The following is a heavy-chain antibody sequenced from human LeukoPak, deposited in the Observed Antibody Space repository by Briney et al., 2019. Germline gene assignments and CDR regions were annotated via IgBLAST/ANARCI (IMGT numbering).Heavy chain of an antibody. CDR1: GGSISSYY. V-gene: IGHV4-59*08. J-gene: IGHJ4*02. CDR2: IYYSGST. CDR3: ARSLGYNSILDY. Sequence: SETLSLTCTVSGGSISSYYWSWIRQPPGKGLEWIGYIYYSGSTNHNPSLKSRVTISVDTSKNQFSLKLSSVTAADTAVYYCARSLGYNSILDYWGQGTLVTVSS. D-gene: IGHD5-24*01.